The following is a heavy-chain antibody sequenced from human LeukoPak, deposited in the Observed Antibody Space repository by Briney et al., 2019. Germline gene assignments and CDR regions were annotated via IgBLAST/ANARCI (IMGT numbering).Heavy chain of an antibody. CDR3: ARALRDDCGVTLFDP. D-gene: IGHD4-17*01. CDR1: GGSIKRYT. Sequence: PSETLSLTCTVSGGSIKRYTWACIRQPPEKGVECIGYIYYRGITNYNPSLKSPVTISTDTSKTQFSLKLSSVTAADTPVYYCARALRDDCGVTLFDPWGEGTPVSASS. CDR2: IYYRGIT. V-gene: IGHV4-59*12. J-gene: IGHJ5*02.